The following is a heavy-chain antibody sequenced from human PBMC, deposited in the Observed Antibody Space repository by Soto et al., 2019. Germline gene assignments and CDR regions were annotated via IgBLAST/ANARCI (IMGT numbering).Heavy chain of an antibody. CDR2: ITSASDYI. CDR3: ARVGTGSSTPLDI. J-gene: IGHJ3*02. CDR1: GFMFTRST. D-gene: IGHD3-9*01. V-gene: IGHV3-21*01. Sequence: VGSLRLSCVASGFMFTRSTMSWVRQAPGKGLEWVSSITSASDYIFYADSVKGRFTISRDNAKNSLYLQMNSLRAEDTAVYYCARVGTGSSTPLDIWGQGTMVTVSS.